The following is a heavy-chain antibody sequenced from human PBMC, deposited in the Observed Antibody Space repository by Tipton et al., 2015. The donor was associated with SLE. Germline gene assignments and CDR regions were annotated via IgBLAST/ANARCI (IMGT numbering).Heavy chain of an antibody. CDR3: ARDSSKLSHAFDI. V-gene: IGHV4-39*07. Sequence: LRLSCTVSGGSISSSSYYWGWIRQPPGKGLEWIGSIYYSGSTNYNPSLKSRVTISVDTSKNQFSLKLSSVTAADTAVYYCARDSSKLSHAFDIWGQGTMVTVSS. D-gene: IGHD3-16*02. J-gene: IGHJ3*02. CDR2: IYYSGST. CDR1: GGSISSSSYY.